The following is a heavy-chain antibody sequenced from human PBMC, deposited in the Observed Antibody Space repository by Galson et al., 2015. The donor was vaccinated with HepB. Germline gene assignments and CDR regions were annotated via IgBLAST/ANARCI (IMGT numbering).Heavy chain of an antibody. V-gene: IGHV4-59*01. D-gene: IGHD2-15*01. CDR1: GGFISTYY. J-gene: IGHJ4*02. Sequence: SETLSLTCTVSGGFISTYYWGWIRQPPGKTLEWIGYVHYTGTTNYSPSLKSRVTVSLGMSKNQFFLKLNSVTAADTAVYYCARERTYCSGGSCDFAFDYWGPGMLVTVSS. CDR3: ARERTYCSGGSCDFAFDY. CDR2: VHYTGTT.